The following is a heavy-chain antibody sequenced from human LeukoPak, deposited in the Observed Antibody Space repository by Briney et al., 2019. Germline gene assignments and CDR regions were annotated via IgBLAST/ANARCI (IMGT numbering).Heavy chain of an antibody. CDR2: ISGSGSTI. CDR3: ARGPHSSGYYGHYFDY. D-gene: IGHD3-22*01. J-gene: IGHJ4*02. CDR1: GFNLNNYE. V-gene: IGHV3-48*03. Sequence: GGSLRLSCAASGFNLNNYEINWVRQTPGKGLEWISYISGSGSTIYYAESVRGRFTISRDNAQNSLYLQMNSLRAEDTAIYYCARGPHSSGYYGHYFDYWGLGTLVTVSS.